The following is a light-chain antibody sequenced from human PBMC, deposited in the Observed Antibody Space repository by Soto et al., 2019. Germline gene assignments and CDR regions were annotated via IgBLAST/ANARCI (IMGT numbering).Light chain of an antibody. V-gene: IGLV2-14*01. CDR3: SSYTRSSIDV. J-gene: IGLJ1*01. Sequence: QSALTQPDSVSGSPGQTITISCTGTSSDVGGYNSLSWYQQHPGKASKLMIYEVSNRPSGVSNRFSGSKPGNTASLTISGLQAEYDAEYYCSSYTRSSIDVFGCGTTATV. CDR1: SSDVGGYNS. CDR2: EVS.